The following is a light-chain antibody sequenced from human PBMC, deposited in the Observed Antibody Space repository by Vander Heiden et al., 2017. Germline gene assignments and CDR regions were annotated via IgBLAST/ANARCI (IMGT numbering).Light chain of an antibody. CDR3: QQRSNWLIT. CDR2: DAS. V-gene: IGKV3-11*01. CDR1: QSVSSY. Sequence: EIVLTQSPATLSLSPGERATLPCRPSQSVSSYLAWYQQKPGQAPRLLIYDASNRATGIPARFSGSGSGTDFTLTISSLEPEDFAVYYCQQRSNWLITFGQGTRLEIK. J-gene: IGKJ5*01.